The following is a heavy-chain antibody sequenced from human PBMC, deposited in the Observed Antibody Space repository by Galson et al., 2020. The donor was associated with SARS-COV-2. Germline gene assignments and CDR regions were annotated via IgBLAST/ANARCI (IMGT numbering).Heavy chain of an antibody. D-gene: IGHD3-22*01. CDR1: GGSISSGGYY. CDR3: ARARIVVVINAFDI. CDR2: IYCSGST. J-gene: IGHJ3*02. V-gene: IGHV4-31*03. Sequence: SQTLSLTCTVSGGSISSGGYYWSWIRQHPGKGLEWIGYIYCSGSTYYNPSLKSRVTISVDTSKNQFSLKLSSVTAADTAVYYCARARIVVVINAFDIWGQGTMVTVSS.